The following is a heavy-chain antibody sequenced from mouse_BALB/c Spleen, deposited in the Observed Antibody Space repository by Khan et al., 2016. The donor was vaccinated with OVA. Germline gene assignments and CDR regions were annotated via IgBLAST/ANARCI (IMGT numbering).Heavy chain of an antibody. V-gene: IGHV2-4*02. CDR1: VFSLTNYG. CDR3: ARKRGVHYNMDY. Sequence: QVQLQQPGPGLVQPSQSLSITCTVSVFSLTNYGVHWVRQPPGKGLEWLGLIWSGGSTDYNAAFISRLSITKDNTKSQVLFKMNSLQADDTAIYYCARKRGVHYNMDYWGQGTSVTVSS. J-gene: IGHJ4*01. CDR2: IWSGGST.